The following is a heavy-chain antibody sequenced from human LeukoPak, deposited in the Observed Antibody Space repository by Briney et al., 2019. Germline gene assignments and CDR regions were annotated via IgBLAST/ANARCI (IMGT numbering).Heavy chain of an antibody. J-gene: IGHJ4*02. D-gene: IGHD6-19*01. CDR1: GGSISSGDYY. V-gene: IGHV4-30-4*08. CDR3: ARGGFQWLALDY. CDR2: IYYSGST. Sequence: PSQTLSLTCTVSGGSISSGDYYWSWIRQPPGKCLEWIGYIYYSGSTYYNPSLKSRVTISVDTSKNQFSLKLSSVTAADTAVYYCARGGFQWLALDYWGQGTLVTVSS.